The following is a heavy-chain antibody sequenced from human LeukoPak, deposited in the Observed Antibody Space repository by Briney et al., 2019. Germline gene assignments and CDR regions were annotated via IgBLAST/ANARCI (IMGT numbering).Heavy chain of an antibody. D-gene: IGHD3-3*01. CDR2: ISAYNGNT. CDR1: GYTFTSYG. J-gene: IGHJ4*02. Sequence: GASVKVSCKASGYTFTSYGISWVRQAPGQGLEWMGWISAYNGNTNYAQKLQGRVTMTTDTSTSTAYMELRSLRSDDTAVYYCARDLPRFLEWLPSPLDYWGQGTLVTVPS. V-gene: IGHV1-18*01. CDR3: ARDLPRFLEWLPSPLDY.